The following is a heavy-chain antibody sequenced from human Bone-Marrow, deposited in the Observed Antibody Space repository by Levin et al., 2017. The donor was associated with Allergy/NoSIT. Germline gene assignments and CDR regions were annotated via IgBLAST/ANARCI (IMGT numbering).Heavy chain of an antibody. CDR2: ISWNGGYI. D-gene: IGHD4-17*01. CDR3: TRDRYPDPYYGDSYFDY. CDR1: GFTFMDYA. V-gene: IGHV3-9*01. J-gene: IGHJ4*02. Sequence: TGGSLRLSCATSGFTFMDYAIHWVRQAPGKGLEWVAGISWNGGYIDYADSVKGRFTLSRDNAKNSLDLQMNSLRPEDTAFYYCTRDRYPDPYYGDSYFDYWGQGTLVTVSP.